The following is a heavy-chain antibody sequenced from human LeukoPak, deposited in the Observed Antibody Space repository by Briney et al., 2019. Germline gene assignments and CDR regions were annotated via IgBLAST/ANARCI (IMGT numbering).Heavy chain of an antibody. V-gene: IGHV3-23*01. CDR1: GFTFSSSA. J-gene: IGHJ4*02. CDR2: ISGSGGST. Sequence: GGSLRLSCAASGFTFSSSAMSWVRQAPGKGLEWVSAISGSGGSTYYADSVKGRFTISRDNSKNTLYLQMNSLRAEDTAVYYCAREMTIITYSFDSWGQGTLVTVSS. D-gene: IGHD5-24*01. CDR3: AREMTIITYSFDS.